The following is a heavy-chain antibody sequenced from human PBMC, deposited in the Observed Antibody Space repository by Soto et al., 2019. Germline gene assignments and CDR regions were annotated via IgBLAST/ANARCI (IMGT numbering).Heavy chain of an antibody. Sequence: QVQLVESGGGVVQPGMSLRLTCAASGFRFTKYAIHWVRQAPGKGLVWVATISYNGRNKEYAHSVKGRFTISRDNSNSTLAPHMNSLSAEDTALYYCTRGRIYDFCSDSRVFDIWGQGTMVTVSS. CDR2: ISYNGRNK. J-gene: IGHJ3*02. D-gene: IGHD3-3*01. V-gene: IGHV3-30*04. CDR3: TRGRIYDFCSDSRVFDI. CDR1: GFRFTKYA.